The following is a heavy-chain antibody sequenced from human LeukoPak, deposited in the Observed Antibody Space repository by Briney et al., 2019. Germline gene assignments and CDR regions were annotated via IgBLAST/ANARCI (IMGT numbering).Heavy chain of an antibody. CDR1: GGSFSGYY. J-gene: IGHJ4*02. CDR3: AGLAVAGVYYFDY. CDR2: INHSGST. Sequence: ASETLSLTCAVYGGSFSGYYWSWIRQPPGKGLEWIGEINHSGSTNYNPSLKSRVTISVDTSKNQFSLKLSSVTAAGTAVYYCAGLAVAGVYYFDYWGQGTLVTVSS. D-gene: IGHD6-19*01. V-gene: IGHV4-34*01.